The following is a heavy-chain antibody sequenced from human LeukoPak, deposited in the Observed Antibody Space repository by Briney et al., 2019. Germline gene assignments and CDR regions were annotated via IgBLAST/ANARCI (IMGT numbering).Heavy chain of an antibody. V-gene: IGHV3-74*01. J-gene: IGHJ4*02. Sequence: QPGGSLRLSCAASGLTFSTYVMNWVRQAPGKGLVWVSRINRDGTTTNYADSVKGCFTISRDNAKNTLYLQMNSLRAGDTSVYYCARGGGSYQNCFDYWGQGTLVTVSS. CDR2: INRDGTTT. D-gene: IGHD1-26*01. CDR1: GLTFSTYV. CDR3: ARGGGSYQNCFDY.